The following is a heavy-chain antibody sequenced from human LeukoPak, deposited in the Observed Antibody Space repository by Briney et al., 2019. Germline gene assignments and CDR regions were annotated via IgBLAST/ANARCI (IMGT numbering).Heavy chain of an antibody. CDR2: IKQDGSEK. D-gene: IGHD5-12*01. V-gene: IGHV3-7*01. CDR3: AREARYSGYDWFDY. J-gene: IGHJ4*02. CDR1: GFTFSSYA. Sequence: PGGSLRLSCAASGFTFSSYAMSWVRQAPGKGLEWVANIKQDGSEKYYVDSVKGRFTISRDNAKNSLYLQMNSLRAEDTAVYYCAREARYSGYDWFDYWGQGTLVTVSS.